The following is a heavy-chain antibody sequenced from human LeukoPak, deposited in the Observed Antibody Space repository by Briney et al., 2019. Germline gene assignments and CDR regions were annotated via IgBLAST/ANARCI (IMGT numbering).Heavy chain of an antibody. CDR1: GFTFGDYA. Sequence: PGRSLRLSCTASGFTFGDYAMSWFRQAPGKGLEWVGFIRSKAYGGTTEYAASVKGRFTISRDDSKSIAYLQMNSLKTEDTAVYYCTSTLDIAAALRDFDYWGQGTLVTVSS. CDR2: IRSKAYGGTT. D-gene: IGHD6-13*01. V-gene: IGHV3-49*03. CDR3: TSTLDIAAALRDFDY. J-gene: IGHJ4*02.